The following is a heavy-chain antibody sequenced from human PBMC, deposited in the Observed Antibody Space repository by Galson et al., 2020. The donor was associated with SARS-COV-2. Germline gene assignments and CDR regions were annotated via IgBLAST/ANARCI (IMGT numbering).Heavy chain of an antibody. V-gene: IGHV3-11*01. D-gene: IGHD5-12*01. CDR2: ISSSGSTI. CDR1: GFTFSDYY. CDR3: ARDRGYDSTYYYYYYGMDV. Sequence: TGGSLRLSCAASGFTFSDYYMSWIRQAPGKGLEWVSYISSSGSTIYYADSVKGRFTISRDNAKNSLYLQMNSLRAEDTAVYYCARDRGYDSTYYYYYYGMDVWGQGTTVTVSS. J-gene: IGHJ6*02.